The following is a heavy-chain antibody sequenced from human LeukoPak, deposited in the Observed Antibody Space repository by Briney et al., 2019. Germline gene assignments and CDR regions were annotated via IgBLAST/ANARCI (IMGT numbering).Heavy chain of an antibody. CDR1: GFTFSRYW. J-gene: IGHJ3*02. D-gene: IGHD2-2*01. Sequence: GGSLRLSCAASGFTFSRYWMSWVRQAPGKGPEWVANIKQDGSEKYYVDSVRGRFTISRDNARTSLYLQMNSLRAEDTAVYYCATHCCSVSCSLATFDIWGQGTMVTVSS. CDR2: IKQDGSEK. V-gene: IGHV3-7*01. CDR3: ATHCCSVSCSLATFDI.